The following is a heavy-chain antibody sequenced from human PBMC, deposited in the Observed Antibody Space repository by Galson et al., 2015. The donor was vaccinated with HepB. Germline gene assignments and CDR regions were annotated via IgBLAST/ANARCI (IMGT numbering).Heavy chain of an antibody. CDR2: ISYDGSNK. V-gene: IGHV3-30*04. D-gene: IGHD5-12*01. J-gene: IGHJ3*02. CDR1: GFTFSSYA. Sequence: LRLSCAASGFTFSSYAMHWVRQAPGKGLEWVAVISYDGSNKYYADSVKGRFTISRDNSKNTLYLQMNSLRAEDTAVYYCAGGLGGYSGYAAFDIWGQGTMVTVSS. CDR3: AGGLGGYSGYAAFDI.